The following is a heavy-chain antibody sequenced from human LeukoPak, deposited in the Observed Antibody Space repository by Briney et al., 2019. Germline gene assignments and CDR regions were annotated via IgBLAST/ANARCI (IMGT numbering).Heavy chain of an antibody. J-gene: IGHJ6*02. Sequence: PGGSLRLSCAASGFTFSSYAMSWVRQAPGKGLEWVSAISGSGGSTYYADSVKGRFTISRDNSKNTLYLQMNSLRAEDTAVYYCARYGAYYYYGMDVWGQGTTVTVSS. CDR1: GFTFSSYA. D-gene: IGHD5-12*01. V-gene: IGHV3-23*01. CDR2: ISGSGGST. CDR3: ARYGAYYYYGMDV.